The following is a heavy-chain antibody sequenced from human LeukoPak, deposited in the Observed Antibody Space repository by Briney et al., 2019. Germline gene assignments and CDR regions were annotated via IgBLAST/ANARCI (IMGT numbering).Heavy chain of an antibody. Sequence: ASVKVSCKTSGYTFTSYDINWVRQAPGQGLEWLGWMNPNNGRTGYVQTFQGRVTMTRDTSISTAYMELRSLRSEDTAVYYCARNLAMTGDFDNWGQGTLVTVSS. V-gene: IGHV1-8*01. CDR3: ARNLAMTGDFDN. CDR2: MNPNNGRT. CDR1: GYTFTSYD. J-gene: IGHJ4*02. D-gene: IGHD2-2*01.